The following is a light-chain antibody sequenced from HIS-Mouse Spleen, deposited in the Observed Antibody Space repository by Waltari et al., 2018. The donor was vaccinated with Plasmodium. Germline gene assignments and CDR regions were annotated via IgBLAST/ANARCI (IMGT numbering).Light chain of an antibody. CDR1: QRISSW. CDR3: QQYNSYSYT. V-gene: IGKV1-5*03. CDR2: KAS. J-gene: IGKJ2*01. Sequence: DIQMTQSPSTLSASVGDRVTITCRASQRISSWLAWYQQKPGKAPKLLIDKASSLESGVPSRFSGSGSGTEFTLTISSLQPDDFATYYCQQYNSYSYTFGQGTKLEIK.